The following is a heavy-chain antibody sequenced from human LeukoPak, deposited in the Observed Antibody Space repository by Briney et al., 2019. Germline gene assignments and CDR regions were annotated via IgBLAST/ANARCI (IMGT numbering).Heavy chain of an antibody. D-gene: IGHD3-22*01. CDR1: GFTLSDYY. Sequence: SGGSLRLSCAASGFTLSDYYMTWIRQAPGKGLEWVSYISSSGTTIFYADSVKGRFTISRDNAKNSLYLQMNSLRAEDTAVYYCARGGSAEESSAYYKYYYYYMDVWGKGTTVTVS. CDR2: ISSSGTTI. J-gene: IGHJ6*03. CDR3: ARGGSAEESSAYYKYYYYYMDV. V-gene: IGHV3-11*01.